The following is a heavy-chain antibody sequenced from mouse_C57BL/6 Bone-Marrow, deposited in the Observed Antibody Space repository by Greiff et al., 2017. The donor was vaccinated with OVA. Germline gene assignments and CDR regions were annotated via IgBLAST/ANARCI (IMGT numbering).Heavy chain of an antibody. V-gene: IGHV14-3*01. D-gene: IGHD1-1*01. CDR3: APYGHRTGDY. Sequence: EVQLQQSVAELVRPGASVKLSCTASGFTFKNTYMHWVKQRPEQGLEWIGRIDPANGNTKYAPKFQGKATITADKSSNTAYLQLSSLTSEDTAIYYCAPYGHRTGDYWGQGTTLTVSS. CDR2: IDPANGNT. CDR1: GFTFKNTY. J-gene: IGHJ2*01.